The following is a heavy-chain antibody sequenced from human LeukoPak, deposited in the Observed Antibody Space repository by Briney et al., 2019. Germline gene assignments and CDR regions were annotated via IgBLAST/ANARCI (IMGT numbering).Heavy chain of an antibody. CDR3: ARVEYSYGWGNNWFDP. CDR1: GGSISSGGYP. V-gene: IGHV4-30-2*01. CDR2: IYHSGST. Sequence: SETLSLTCAVSGGSISSGGYPWSWIRQPPGKGLEWIGYIYHSGSTYYNPSLKSRVTISVDRSKNQFSLKLSSVTAADTAVYYCARVEYSYGWGNNWFDPWGQGTLVTVSS. J-gene: IGHJ5*02. D-gene: IGHD5-18*01.